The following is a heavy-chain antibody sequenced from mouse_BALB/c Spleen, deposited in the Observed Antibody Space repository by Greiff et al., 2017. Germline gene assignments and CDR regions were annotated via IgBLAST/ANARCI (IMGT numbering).Heavy chain of an antibody. V-gene: IGHV5-6*01. D-gene: IGHD2-4*01. Sequence: EVKLQESGGDLVKPGGSLKLSCAASGFTFSSYGMSWVRQTPDKRLEWVATISSGGSYTYYPDSVKGRFTISRDNAKNTLYLQMSSLKSEDTAMYYCARHDDYYLDYWGQGTTLTVSS. CDR1: GFTFSSYG. CDR2: ISSGGSYT. J-gene: IGHJ2*01. CDR3: ARHDDYYLDY.